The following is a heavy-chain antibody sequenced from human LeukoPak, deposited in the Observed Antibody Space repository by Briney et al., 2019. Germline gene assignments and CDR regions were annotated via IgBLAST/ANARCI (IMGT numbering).Heavy chain of an antibody. CDR3: AASIGTRGY. CDR2: MNPNSGNT. D-gene: IGHD1-1*01. J-gene: IGHJ4*02. CDR1: GYTFTSYD. Sequence: ASVKVSCKASGYTFTSYDINWVRQATGQGLGWMGWMNPNSGNTGYAQKLQGRVTMTTDTSTSTAYMELRSLRSDDTAVYYCAASIGTRGYWGQGTLVTVSS. V-gene: IGHV1-8*01.